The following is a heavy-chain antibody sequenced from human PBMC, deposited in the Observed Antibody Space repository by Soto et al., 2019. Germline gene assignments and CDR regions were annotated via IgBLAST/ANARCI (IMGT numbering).Heavy chain of an antibody. CDR3: AKEWVYDSSGWSFDY. J-gene: IGHJ4*02. D-gene: IGHD3-22*01. CDR2: ISSSSSTI. Sequence: AGGSLRLSCAASGFTFSSYSMNWVRQAPGKGLEWVSYISSSSSTIYYADSVKGRFTISRDNAKNSLYLQMNSLRAEDTAVYYCAKEWVYDSSGWSFDYWGQGTLVTVSS. V-gene: IGHV3-48*01. CDR1: GFTFSSYS.